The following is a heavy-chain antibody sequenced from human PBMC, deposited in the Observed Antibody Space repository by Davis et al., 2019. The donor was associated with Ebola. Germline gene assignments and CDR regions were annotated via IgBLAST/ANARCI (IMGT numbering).Heavy chain of an antibody. CDR2: IRPDGSEE. CDR3: AKFSRGGESD. D-gene: IGHD2-15*01. V-gene: IGHV3-7*03. Sequence: GGSLRLSCAAPGFTFRNYWMSWVRQAPGKGLEWVANIRPDGSEEQYVDSLKGRITISRDNAKNLLYLQVNSLRDEDTAVYYCAKFSRGGESDWGQGTLVTVSS. J-gene: IGHJ4*02. CDR1: GFTFRNYW.